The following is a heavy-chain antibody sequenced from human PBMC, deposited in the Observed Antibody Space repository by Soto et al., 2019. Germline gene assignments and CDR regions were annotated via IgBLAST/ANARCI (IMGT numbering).Heavy chain of an antibody. CDR2: IWYDGSNK. D-gene: IGHD3-10*01. J-gene: IGHJ6*02. CDR1: GFTFSSYG. Sequence: QVQLVESGGGVVQPGRSLRLSCAASGFTFSSYGMHWVRQAPGKGLEWVAVIWYDGSNKYYADSVKGRFTISRDNSKNXXYLQMSSLRAEDTAVYYCARDLWFGELLYYYGMDVWGQGTTVTVSS. CDR3: ARDLWFGELLYYYGMDV. V-gene: IGHV3-33*01.